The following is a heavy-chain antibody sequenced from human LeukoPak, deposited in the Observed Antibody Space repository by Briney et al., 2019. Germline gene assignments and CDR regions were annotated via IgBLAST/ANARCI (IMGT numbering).Heavy chain of an antibody. J-gene: IGHJ3*02. D-gene: IGHD3-10*01. CDR1: GGSISSYY. V-gene: IGHV4-59*01. CDR2: IYYSGST. Sequence: SETLSLTCTVSGGSISSYYWSWIRQPAGKGLEWIGYIYYSGSTDYNPSLKSRVTISVDTSKSQFSLELSSVTAADTAVYYCARAHRSGSYAFDIWGPGTKVIVSS. CDR3: ARAHRSGSYAFDI.